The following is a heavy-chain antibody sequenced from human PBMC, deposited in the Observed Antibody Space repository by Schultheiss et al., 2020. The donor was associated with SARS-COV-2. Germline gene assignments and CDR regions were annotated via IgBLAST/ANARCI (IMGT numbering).Heavy chain of an antibody. Sequence: GGSLRLSCAASGFTFSSYDMHWVRQATGKGLEWVAVISYDGSNKYYADSVKGRFTISRDNSKNTLYLQMNSLRAEDTAVYYCARVGRSGSSHWFDPWGQGTLVTVSS. CDR1: GFTFSSYD. V-gene: IGHV3-30*03. J-gene: IGHJ5*02. CDR3: ARVGRSGSSHWFDP. D-gene: IGHD3-10*01. CDR2: ISYDGSNK.